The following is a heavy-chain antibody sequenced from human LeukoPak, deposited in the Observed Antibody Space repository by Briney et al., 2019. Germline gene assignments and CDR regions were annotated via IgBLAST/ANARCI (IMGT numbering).Heavy chain of an antibody. J-gene: IGHJ6*03. V-gene: IGHV3-53*01. D-gene: IGHD5/OR15-5a*01. Sequence: PGGSLRLSCAASGFTVSSNYMSWVRQAPGKGLEWVSVIYSGGSTYYADSVKGRFTISRDNSKNTLYLQMNSPRAEDTAVYYCARERSLSPHYYYYYMDVWGKGTTVTVSS. CDR2: IYSGGST. CDR3: ARERSLSPHYYYYYMDV. CDR1: GFTVSSNY.